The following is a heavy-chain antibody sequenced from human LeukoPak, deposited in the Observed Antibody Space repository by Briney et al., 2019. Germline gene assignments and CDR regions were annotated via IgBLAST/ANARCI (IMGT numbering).Heavy chain of an antibody. V-gene: IGHV1-18*01. Sequence: ASVKVSCKASGYIFTSFGISWVRQAPGQGLEWMGWISGYNGTTNYAQKFQGRVTMTRDTSISTAYMELSRLRSDDTAVYYCARDRFYDSLAGWFDPWGQGTLVTVSS. CDR3: ARDRFYDSLAGWFDP. J-gene: IGHJ5*02. D-gene: IGHD3-22*01. CDR2: ISGYNGTT. CDR1: GYIFTSFG.